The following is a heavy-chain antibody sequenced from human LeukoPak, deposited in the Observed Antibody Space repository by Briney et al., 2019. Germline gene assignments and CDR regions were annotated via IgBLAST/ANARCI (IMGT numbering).Heavy chain of an antibody. CDR3: AKERSLGVAAASNY. Sequence: PGGPLRLSCAASGFTFSSYAMSWVRQAPGKGLEWVSSISGSGDSTYYADSVKGRFTISRDNSKNTLYLQMNSPRAEDTAVYYCAKERSLGVAAASNYWGQGTLVTVSS. CDR2: ISGSGDST. V-gene: IGHV3-23*01. D-gene: IGHD6-13*01. J-gene: IGHJ4*02. CDR1: GFTFSSYA.